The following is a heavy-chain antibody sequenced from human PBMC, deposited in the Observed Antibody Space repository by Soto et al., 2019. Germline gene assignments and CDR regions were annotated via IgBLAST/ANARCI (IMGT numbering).Heavy chain of an antibody. Sequence: PGESLKISCKGSGYSFTSYWIGWVRQMPGKGLEWMGIIYPGDSDTRYSPSFQGQVTISADKSISTAYLQWSSLKASDTAMYYCARLPGDYGHYYYMDVWGKGTTVTVS. J-gene: IGHJ6*03. CDR1: GYSFTSYW. V-gene: IGHV5-51*01. CDR3: ARLPGDYGHYYYMDV. CDR2: IYPGDSDT. D-gene: IGHD4-17*01.